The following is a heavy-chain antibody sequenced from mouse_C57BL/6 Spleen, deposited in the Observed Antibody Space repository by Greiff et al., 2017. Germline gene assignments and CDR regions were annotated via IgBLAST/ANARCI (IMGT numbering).Heavy chain of an antibody. D-gene: IGHD3-2*02. CDR2: FHPYHDAN. CDR1: GYTFTTYP. Sequence: LQASGAELVKPGASVKMSCKASGYTFTTYPIEWWKQNHGPSLEWIGNFHPYHDANKYNEKFKAKATLTVEKSSSTVYWEHSRLTSDDSAVYYGARRSSGPWFSYWGQGTLVTVSA. J-gene: IGHJ3*01. CDR3: ARRSSGPWFSY. V-gene: IGHV1-47*01.